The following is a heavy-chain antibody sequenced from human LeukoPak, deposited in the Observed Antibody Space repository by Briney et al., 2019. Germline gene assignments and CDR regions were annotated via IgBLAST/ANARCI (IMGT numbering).Heavy chain of an antibody. CDR1: GFTFSSYS. CDR3: ARAGYSYPYYFDY. D-gene: IGHD5-18*01. Sequence: PGGSLRLSCAASGFTFSSYSMNWARQAPGKGLEWVSSISSSSSYIYYADSVKGRFTISRDNAKNSLYLQMNSLRAEDTAVYYCARAGYSYPYYFDYWGQGTLVTVSS. V-gene: IGHV3-21*01. J-gene: IGHJ4*02. CDR2: ISSSSSYI.